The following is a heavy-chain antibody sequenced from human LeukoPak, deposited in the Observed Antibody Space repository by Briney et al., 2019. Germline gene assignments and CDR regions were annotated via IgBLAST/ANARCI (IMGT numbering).Heavy chain of an antibody. Sequence: GRSLRLSCAASGFTFSSFGMHWVRQAPGKGLEWVAVIWYDGSNKYYADSVKGRFTISRDNSKNTLYLQMNSLRAEDTAVYYCARDIGYYYDSSGSLQHWGQGTLVTVSS. CDR3: ARDIGYYYDSSGSLQH. CDR1: GFTFSSFG. J-gene: IGHJ1*01. CDR2: IWYDGSNK. V-gene: IGHV3-33*08. D-gene: IGHD3-22*01.